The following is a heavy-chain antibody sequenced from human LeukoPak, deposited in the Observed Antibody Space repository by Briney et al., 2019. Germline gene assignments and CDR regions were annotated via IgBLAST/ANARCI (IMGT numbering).Heavy chain of an antibody. D-gene: IGHD1-26*01. J-gene: IGHJ4*02. V-gene: IGHV3-23*01. Sequence: GGSLRLSCAASGFTFSSYAMSWVRQAPGKGLEWVSAISGSGGSTYYADSVKGRFTISRDNSKNTLYLQMNSLRAEDTAVYYCAKGLIAGGQRELLPTFAPLDYWGQGTLVTVSS. CDR2: ISGSGGST. CDR3: AKGLIAGGQRELLPTFAPLDY. CDR1: GFTFSSYA.